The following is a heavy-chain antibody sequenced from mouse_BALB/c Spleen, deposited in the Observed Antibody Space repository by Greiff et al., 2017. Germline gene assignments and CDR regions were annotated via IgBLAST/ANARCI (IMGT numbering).Heavy chain of an antibody. D-gene: IGHD2-1*01. CDR2: INPYNDGT. V-gene: IGHV1-14*01. Sequence: VQLKQSGPELVKPGASVKMSCKASGYTFTSYVMHWVKQKPGQGLEWIGYINPYNDGTKYNEKFKGKATLTSDKSSSTAYMELSSLTSEDSAVYYCASDGNYDYYAMDYWGQGTSVTVSS. CDR1: GYTFTSYV. CDR3: ASDGNYDYYAMDY. J-gene: IGHJ4*01.